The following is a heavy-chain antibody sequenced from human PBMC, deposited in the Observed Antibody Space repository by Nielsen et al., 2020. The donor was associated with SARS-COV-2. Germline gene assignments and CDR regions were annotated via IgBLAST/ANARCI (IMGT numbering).Heavy chain of an antibody. CDR1: GFTFSDYY. V-gene: IGHV3-53*01. J-gene: IGHJ4*02. CDR2: IYSGGST. Sequence: GGSLRLSCAASGFTFSDYYMSWIRQAPGKGLEWVSVIYSGGSTYYADSVKGRFTISRDNAKNSLYLQMNSLRAEDTAVYYCARALYREVDYWGQGTLVTVSS. CDR3: ARALYREVDY. D-gene: IGHD1-14*01.